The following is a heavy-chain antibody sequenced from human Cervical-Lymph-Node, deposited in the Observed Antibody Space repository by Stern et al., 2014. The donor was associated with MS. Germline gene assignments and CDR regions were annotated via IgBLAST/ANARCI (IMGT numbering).Heavy chain of an antibody. CDR1: GYSFSSYW. CDR2: IYPGDSDT. V-gene: IGHV5-51*01. D-gene: IGHD4-17*01. Sequence: DQLVQSGAEVKKPGESLTISCKTSGYSFSSYWIAWVRQVPGKGLEWVGIIYPGDSDTFYSPSFQGHVIISVDKSTTTAYLQWSSLRASDTAIYYCGRPAEDGDYYFRYWGQGTLVTVSS. J-gene: IGHJ4*02. CDR3: GRPAEDGDYYFRY.